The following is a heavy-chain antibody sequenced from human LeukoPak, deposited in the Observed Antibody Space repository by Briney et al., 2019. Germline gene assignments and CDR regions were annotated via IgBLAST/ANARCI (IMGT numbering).Heavy chain of an antibody. CDR1: GFTFSSYW. D-gene: IGHD3-10*01. V-gene: IGHV3-7*01. J-gene: IGHJ6*03. CDR2: IRQDGSEK. Sequence: GGSLRLSCAASGFTFSSYWMSWVRQAPGKGLEWVANIRQDGSEKYYVDSVKGRFTISRDNAKNSLYLQMNSLRAEDTAVYYCARESYYGSGSPYYMDVWGKGTTVTISS. CDR3: ARESYYGSGSPYYMDV.